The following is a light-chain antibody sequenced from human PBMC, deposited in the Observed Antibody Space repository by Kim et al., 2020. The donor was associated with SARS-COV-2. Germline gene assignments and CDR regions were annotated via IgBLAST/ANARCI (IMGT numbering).Light chain of an antibody. Sequence: SYELTLPPSVSVSPGQTASITCSGDKLGNKYASWYQQRPGQSPVLVISQDNKRPSGIPERFSGSNSGNTASLTISGTQAMDEADYYCQAWDSSTGVVFGGGTQLTVL. CDR1: KLGNKY. CDR2: QDN. V-gene: IGLV3-1*01. CDR3: QAWDSSTGVV. J-gene: IGLJ2*01.